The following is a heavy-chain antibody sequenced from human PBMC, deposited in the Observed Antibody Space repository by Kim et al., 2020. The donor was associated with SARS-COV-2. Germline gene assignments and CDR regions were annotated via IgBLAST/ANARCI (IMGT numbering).Heavy chain of an antibody. V-gene: IGHV3-23*01. D-gene: IGHD2-15*01. CDR3: AKQGVVVVAAMNY. J-gene: IGHJ4*02. Sequence: YADSVKGRFTISRDNSKNTLYLQMNSLRVEDTAVYYCAKQGVVVVAAMNYWGQGTLVTVSS.